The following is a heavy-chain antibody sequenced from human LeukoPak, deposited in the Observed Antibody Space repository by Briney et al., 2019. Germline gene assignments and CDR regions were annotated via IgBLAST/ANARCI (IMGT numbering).Heavy chain of an antibody. V-gene: IGHV3-30*03. CDR1: GFTFSSYS. CDR3: AREQLIKSYSFDY. J-gene: IGHJ4*02. CDR2: ISYDGSNK. Sequence: PGGSLRLSCAASGFTFSSYSMNWVRQAPGKGLEWVAVISYDGSNKYYADSVKGRFTISRDHSKNTLYLQMNSLRAEDTAVYYCAREQLIKSYSFDYWGQGTLVTVSS. D-gene: IGHD6-13*01.